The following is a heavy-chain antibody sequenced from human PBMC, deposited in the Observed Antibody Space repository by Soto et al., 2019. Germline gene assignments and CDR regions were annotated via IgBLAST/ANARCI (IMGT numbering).Heavy chain of an antibody. CDR3: ARARDGDHEGWFDP. CDR1: GYSFTSYW. J-gene: IGHJ5*02. Sequence: GESLKISCKGSGYSFTSYWISWVRQMPGKGLEWMGRIDPSASYTNYRPSFQGHVTISADKSISTAYLQWSSLKASDTAMYYWARARDGDHEGWFDPWGQGTLVTVSS. CDR2: IDPSASYT. D-gene: IGHD4-17*01. V-gene: IGHV5-10-1*01.